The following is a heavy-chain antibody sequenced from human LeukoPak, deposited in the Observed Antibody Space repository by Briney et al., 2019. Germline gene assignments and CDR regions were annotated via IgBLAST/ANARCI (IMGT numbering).Heavy chain of an antibody. CDR1: GFPFSSYG. J-gene: IGHJ4*02. V-gene: IGHV3-33*01. CDR2: IWYDGSNK. Sequence: GGSLRLSCAASGFPFSSYGMHWVRQAPGRGLEWVAIIWYDGSNKYYADSVKGRFTISRDNSKNTLYLQMNSLRAEDTAVYYCARGDPYGDYVDYWGQGTLVTVSS. D-gene: IGHD4-17*01. CDR3: ARGDPYGDYVDY.